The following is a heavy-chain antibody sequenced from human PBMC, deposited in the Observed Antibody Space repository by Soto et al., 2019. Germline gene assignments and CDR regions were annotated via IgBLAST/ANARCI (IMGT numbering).Heavy chain of an antibody. CDR2: IYDSGST. CDR1: GGSIIRSGYF. V-gene: IGHV4-31*03. Sequence: PAETLSLTCTFSGGSIIRSGYFWSWIRQHPGKGLEWIGYIYDSGSTNYNPSLKSRVTISVDTSKNQFSLKLSSVTAADTAVYYCARGRCLEQQADQVCYYYHGMDVWGQGTTVTVSS. J-gene: IGHJ6*02. D-gene: IGHD6-13*01. CDR3: ARGRCLEQQADQVCYYYHGMDV.